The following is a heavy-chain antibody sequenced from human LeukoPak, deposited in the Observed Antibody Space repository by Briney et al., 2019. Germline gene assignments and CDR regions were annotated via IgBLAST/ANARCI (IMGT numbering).Heavy chain of an antibody. V-gene: IGHV1-8*01. Sequence: ASVKVSCKASGYTFTSYDINWVREATGQGLGWRGLMILKSGNTGYAQKFQGRVTMTRTTSISTAYMELSSLRSEDTAVYYCARLQYYYDSSGYLYYYYGMDVWGQGTTVTVSS. CDR2: MILKSGNT. J-gene: IGHJ6*02. D-gene: IGHD3-22*01. CDR3: ARLQYYYDSSGYLYYYYGMDV. CDR1: GYTFTSYD.